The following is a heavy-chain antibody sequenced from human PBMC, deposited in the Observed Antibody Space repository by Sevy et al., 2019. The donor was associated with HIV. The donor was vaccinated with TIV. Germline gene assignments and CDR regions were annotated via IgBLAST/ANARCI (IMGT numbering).Heavy chain of an antibody. V-gene: IGHV3-23*01. Sequence: GGSLRLSCKVTGFTSGAFAMSWVRQTPVKGLEWISSISGSGGLTHYADSVKGRFTISRDKSKGTVDLEMNNLRGDDTAVYYCAKPNWNFRADWFDTWGQWTLVTVSS. CDR2: ISGSGGLT. CDR1: GFTSGAFA. CDR3: AKPNWNFRADWFDT. J-gene: IGHJ5*02. D-gene: IGHD1-7*01.